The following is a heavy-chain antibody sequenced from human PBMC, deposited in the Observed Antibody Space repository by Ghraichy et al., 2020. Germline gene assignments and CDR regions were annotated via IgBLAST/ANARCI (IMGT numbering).Heavy chain of an antibody. D-gene: IGHD3-10*01. V-gene: IGHV1-69*13. J-gene: IGHJ6*02. Sequence: SVKVSCKASGGTFSSYAISWVRQAPGQGLEWMGGIIPIFGTANYAQKFQGRVTITADESTSTAYMELSSLRSEDTAVYYCARDIPPPIRGVDYYYGMDVWGQGTTVTVSS. CDR3: ARDIPPPIRGVDYYYGMDV. CDR1: GGTFSSYA. CDR2: IIPIFGTA.